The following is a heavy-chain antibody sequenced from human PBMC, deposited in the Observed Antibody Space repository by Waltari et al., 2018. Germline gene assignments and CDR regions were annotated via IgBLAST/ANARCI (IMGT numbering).Heavy chain of an antibody. Sequence: EVQLVESGGGLVKPGGSLRLSRAAPRSLFSRHRMHWVRQAPRKGLEWISYISNSGGTIYDVDSVKGRFTISRDNAKNSLYLQMNSLRTEDTAVYYCARSYAGNYGIGMPFDYWGQGTLVTGSS. CDR1: RSLFSRHR. CDR3: ARSYAGNYGIGMPFDY. J-gene: IGHJ4*02. CDR2: ISNSGGTI. D-gene: IGHD3-10*01. V-gene: IGHV3-48*04.